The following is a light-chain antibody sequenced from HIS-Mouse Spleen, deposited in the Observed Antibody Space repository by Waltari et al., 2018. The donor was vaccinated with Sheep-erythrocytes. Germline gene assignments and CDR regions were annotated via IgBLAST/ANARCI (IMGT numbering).Light chain of an antibody. Sequence: QSALTHPPSASGAPGESVTISSTGASSDVGAYNYVSWYQQHPGKAPKLMIYEVRTGPSGVPDRFSGSKSGNTASLTVSGLQAEDEADYYYSSYAGSNNWVFGGGTKLTVL. CDR1: SSDVGAYNY. CDR3: SSYAGSNNWV. CDR2: EVR. V-gene: IGLV2-8*01. J-gene: IGLJ3*02.